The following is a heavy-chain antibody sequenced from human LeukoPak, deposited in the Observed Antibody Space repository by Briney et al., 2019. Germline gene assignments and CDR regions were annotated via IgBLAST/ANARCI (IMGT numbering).Heavy chain of an antibody. J-gene: IGHJ3*02. CDR1: GGSISSYY. CDR2: IYYSGST. CDR3: ARGLNNRKSGRRFDVFEI. D-gene: IGHD1-14*01. Sequence: PSQTLSLTCTVSGGSISSYYWSWIRQPPGKGLEWIGYIYYSGSTNYNPSLKSRVTISADTSKNQFSLRLRSVTAADTAVYYCARGLNNRKSGRRFDVFEIWGQGTMVTVSS. V-gene: IGHV4-59*01.